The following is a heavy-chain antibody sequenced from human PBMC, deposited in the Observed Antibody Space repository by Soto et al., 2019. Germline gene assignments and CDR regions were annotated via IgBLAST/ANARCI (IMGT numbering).Heavy chain of an antibody. CDR2: INHSGST. CDR1: GGSFSGYY. CDR3: ARGSSSIPVWFDP. Sequence: QVQLQQWGAGLLKPSETLSLTCAVYGGSFSGYYWSWIRQPPGKGLEWIGEINHSGSTNYNPSLKSRVTISVDTSKNQFSLKLSSVTAADTAVYYCARGSSSIPVWFDPWGQGTLVTVSS. D-gene: IGHD6-19*01. V-gene: IGHV4-34*01. J-gene: IGHJ5*02.